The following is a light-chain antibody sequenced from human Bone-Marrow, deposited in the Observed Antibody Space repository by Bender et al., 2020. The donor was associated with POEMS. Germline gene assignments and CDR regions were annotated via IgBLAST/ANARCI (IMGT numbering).Light chain of an antibody. V-gene: IGLV3-21*02. J-gene: IGLJ3*02. CDR3: QSADSSGSSWV. CDR1: NIGRKN. CDR2: DDS. Sequence: SYVLTQPPSVSVAPGQTASVTCGGSNIGRKNVHWYQQKPGQAPVLVVHDDSGRPSGIPERFSGSSSGTTVTLTISGVQAEDEADYYCQSADSSGSSWVFGRGTKLTVL.